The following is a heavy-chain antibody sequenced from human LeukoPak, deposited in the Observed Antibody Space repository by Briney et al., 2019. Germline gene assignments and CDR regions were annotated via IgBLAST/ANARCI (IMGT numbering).Heavy chain of an antibody. D-gene: IGHD5-12*01. CDR2: IYYSGGT. CDR1: GGSISSYY. Sequence: PSETLSLTCTVSGGSISSYYWSWIRQPPGKGLEWIGYIYYSGGTNYNPSLKSRVTISVDTSKNQFSLKLSSVTAADTAVYYCARARGGYPFDYWGQGTLVTVSS. J-gene: IGHJ4*02. CDR3: ARARGGYPFDY. V-gene: IGHV4-59*01.